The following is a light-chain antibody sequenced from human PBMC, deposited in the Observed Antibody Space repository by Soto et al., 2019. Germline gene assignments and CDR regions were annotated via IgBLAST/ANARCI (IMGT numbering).Light chain of an antibody. J-gene: IGKJ2*01. V-gene: IGKV1-8*01. CDR1: QGISSY. CDR2: AAS. Sequence: AIRMTQSPSSLSASTGDRVTITCRASQGISSYLAWYQQKPGKAPKLLIYAASTLQSGVPSRFSGSGSGTDFTLTISCLQSEDFATYYCQHYSSYYTFGQGTKLEIK. CDR3: QHYSSYYT.